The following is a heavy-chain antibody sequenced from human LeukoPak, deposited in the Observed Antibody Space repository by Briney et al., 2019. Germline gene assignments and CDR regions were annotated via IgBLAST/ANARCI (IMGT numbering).Heavy chain of an antibody. CDR2: VGGDEKA. D-gene: IGHD2-21*02. V-gene: IGHV3-23*01. Sequence: GGSLTLSCAASGFPFSGNALSWVRQAPGRGLAGVSGVGGDEKAHYADLVRGRFTISRDNSKKTVYLQMNSLTVEDTAVYYCAKDLSWWVTADYWGQGVLVTVPS. J-gene: IGHJ4*02. CDR3: AKDLSWWVTADY. CDR1: GFPFSGNA.